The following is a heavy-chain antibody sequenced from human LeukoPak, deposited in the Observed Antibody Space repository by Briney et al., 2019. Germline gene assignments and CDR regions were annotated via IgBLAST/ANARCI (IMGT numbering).Heavy chain of an antibody. J-gene: IGHJ3*02. CDR1: GFAFTTYW. Sequence: TGGSLRLSCATSGFAFTTYWMSWVRQAPGKGLEWVANIRHDGGEKYYVDSVKGRFTISRDNAKNSLYLQMSSLRAADTAVYYCARGDYYDSSEYEGGNFSDAFDIWGQGTMVTVSS. CDR3: ARGDYYDSSEYEGGNFSDAFDI. CDR2: IRHDGGEK. D-gene: IGHD3-22*01. V-gene: IGHV3-7*01.